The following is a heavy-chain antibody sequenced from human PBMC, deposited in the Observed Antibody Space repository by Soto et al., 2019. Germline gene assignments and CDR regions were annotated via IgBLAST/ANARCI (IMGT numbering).Heavy chain of an antibody. CDR1: GFSLTTRPVG. D-gene: IGHD2-21*02. V-gene: IGHV2-5*02. Sequence: QITLRESGPTLVKPTQTLTLTCTFSGFSLTTRPVGVGWIRQSPGKALEWLSFAYWDDDNHYRPSLRSRLTVTKDNPKKQVVLTITNVEPVDTATYFCAHSRPSGDWNGGFFDYWGQVTPVAVCS. CDR3: AHSRPSGDWNGGFFDY. CDR2: AYWDDDN. J-gene: IGHJ4*02.